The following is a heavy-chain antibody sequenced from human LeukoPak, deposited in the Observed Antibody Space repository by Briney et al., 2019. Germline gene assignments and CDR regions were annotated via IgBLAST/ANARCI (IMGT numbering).Heavy chain of an antibody. CDR2: IKQDGSEQ. Sequence: GGSLRLSCAASGFTFSSYWMSWLRQAPGRGLEWVADIKQDGSEQQYVDSVKGRFTISRDNAKNSLYLQMNSLRAEDAAVYYCARGLDWSWDYWGQGTLVTVSS. V-gene: IGHV3-7*05. J-gene: IGHJ4*02. D-gene: IGHD3-9*01. CDR1: GFTFSSYW. CDR3: ARGLDWSWDY.